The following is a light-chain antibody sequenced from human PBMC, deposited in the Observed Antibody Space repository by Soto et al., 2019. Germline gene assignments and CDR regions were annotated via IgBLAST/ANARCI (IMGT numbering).Light chain of an antibody. CDR1: QRVSTN. CDR2: GES. CDR3: QQYNNWPPFT. Sequence: EIVMTQSPATLSVSPGERAILSCRASQRVSTNLGWYQQKPGQAPRLLIFGESTRATGIPARFSGSGSGTEFTLTISSLQSEDSAVYYCQQYNNWPPFTFGQGTRLEIK. V-gene: IGKV3-15*01. J-gene: IGKJ5*01.